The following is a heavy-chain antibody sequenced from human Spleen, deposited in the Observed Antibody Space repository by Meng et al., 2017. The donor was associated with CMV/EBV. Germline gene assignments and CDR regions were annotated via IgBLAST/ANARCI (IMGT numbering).Heavy chain of an antibody. D-gene: IGHD5-18*01. J-gene: IGHJ4*02. CDR2: IYYRGST. V-gene: IGHV4-61*08. CDR1: GGSVNSGGYY. Sequence: SETLSLTCTVSGGSVNSGGYYWSWIRQPPGKGLEWIGYIYYRGSTNYNPSLKSRVTISVDTSRNQFSLKLSSVTAADTAVYYCARHDDSHGLYYWGQGTLVTVSS. CDR3: ARHDDSHGLYY.